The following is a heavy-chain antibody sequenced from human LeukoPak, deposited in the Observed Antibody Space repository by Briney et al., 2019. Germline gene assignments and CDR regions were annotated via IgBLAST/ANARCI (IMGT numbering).Heavy chain of an antibody. CDR3: ATFPRITIFGVVPTD. J-gene: IGHJ4*02. Sequence: GASVKVSCKASGYTFTDYYMHWVQQAPGKGLEWMGRVDPEDGETIYAEKFQGRVTITADTSTDTAYMELSSLRSEDTAVYYCATFPRITIFGVVPTDWGQGTLVTVSS. D-gene: IGHD3-3*01. V-gene: IGHV1-69-2*01. CDR2: VDPEDGET. CDR1: GYTFTDYY.